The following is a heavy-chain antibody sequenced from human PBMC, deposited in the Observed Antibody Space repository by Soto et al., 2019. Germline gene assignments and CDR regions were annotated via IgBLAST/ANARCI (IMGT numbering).Heavy chain of an antibody. CDR3: VRGRTWFDS. Sequence: SETLSLTCTVSGGSISSSSYYWGRIRQPPGKGLEWIGSIYYSGNTNYNPSLSSRVTISVDTSKNQLSLRLGSVTVADTAVYYCVRGRTWFDSWGQGALVTVSS. CDR2: IYYSGNT. CDR1: GGSISSSSYY. J-gene: IGHJ5*01. V-gene: IGHV4-39*02.